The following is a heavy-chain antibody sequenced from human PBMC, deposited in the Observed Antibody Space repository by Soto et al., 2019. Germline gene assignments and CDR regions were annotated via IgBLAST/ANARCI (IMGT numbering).Heavy chain of an antibody. Sequence: QVQLQQWGAGLLKPSETLSLTCAVYGGSFSDYYWTWIRQPPGKGLEWIGEISNGGSTNYTPSLKRRVTISVDTSKNQFSLKLTSVTAADTAVYYCARRRYMDVWRKGTSVTVSS. V-gene: IGHV4-34*01. D-gene: IGHD3-16*01. CDR2: ISNGGST. CDR1: GGSFSDYY. CDR3: ARRRYMDV. J-gene: IGHJ6*04.